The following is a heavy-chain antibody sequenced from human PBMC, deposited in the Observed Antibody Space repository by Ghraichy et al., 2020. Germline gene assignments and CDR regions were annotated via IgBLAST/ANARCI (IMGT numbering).Heavy chain of an antibody. Sequence: SETLSLTCTVSGASISSSYWTWIRQPPGKGLEWIGYIYYSGITNYNPSLKSRVTISVDTSKNQFSLKLSSVTAADTAVYYCATTITMVRGVMLYALHYWGQGTLVTV. CDR2: IYYSGIT. CDR1: GASISSSY. V-gene: IGHV4-59*08. CDR3: ATTITMVRGVMLYALHY. J-gene: IGHJ4*02. D-gene: IGHD3-10*01.